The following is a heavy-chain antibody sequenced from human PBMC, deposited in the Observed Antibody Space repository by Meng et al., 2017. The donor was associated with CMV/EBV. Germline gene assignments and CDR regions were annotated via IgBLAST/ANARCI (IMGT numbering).Heavy chain of an antibody. D-gene: IGHD1-26*01. CDR2: ISWNSGSI. V-gene: IGHV3-9*01. J-gene: IGHJ4*02. CDR3: AREAIVGAASDY. CDR1: GFTFDDYA. Sequence: SLKISCAASGFTFDDYAMHWVRQAPGKGLEWVSGISWNSGSIGYADSVKGRFTISRDNAKNSLYLQMNSLRAEDTAFYYCAREAIVGAASDYWGQGTLVTVSS.